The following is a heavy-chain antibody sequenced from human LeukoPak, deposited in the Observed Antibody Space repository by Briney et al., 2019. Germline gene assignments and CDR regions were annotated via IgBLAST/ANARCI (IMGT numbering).Heavy chain of an antibody. CDR3: ARYLPDEVPSFDL. Sequence: KPGGSLRLSCAASGLTFSSYSMNWVRQAPGKGLEWVSSISSSRSYIYYVDSVKGRFTISRDNAKNSLYLQMNSLRAEDTAVYYCARYLPDEVPSFDLWGRGTLVSVSS. CDR2: ISSSRSYI. D-gene: IGHD1-1*01. J-gene: IGHJ2*01. V-gene: IGHV3-21*01. CDR1: GLTFSSYS.